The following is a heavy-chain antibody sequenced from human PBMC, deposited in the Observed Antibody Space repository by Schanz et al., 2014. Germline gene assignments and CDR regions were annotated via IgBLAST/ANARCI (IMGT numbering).Heavy chain of an antibody. CDR1: GFTFRDYQ. Sequence: QVQLVESGGGLVKPGGSLRLSCTASGFTFRDYQMTWIRQAPGKGLEWVSYITSGSAKFYADSVKGRFTISRDNAKNSLYLQMNSLRAEDTAVYYCAREVGGSFGQHYWGQGALVTVSS. J-gene: IGHJ4*02. CDR2: ITSGSAK. D-gene: IGHD1-26*01. V-gene: IGHV3-11*04. CDR3: AREVGGSFGQHY.